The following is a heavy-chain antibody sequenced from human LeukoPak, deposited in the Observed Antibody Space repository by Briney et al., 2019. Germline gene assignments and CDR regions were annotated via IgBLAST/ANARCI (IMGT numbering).Heavy chain of an antibody. D-gene: IGHD6-19*01. CDR1: GFMFSSYE. J-gene: IGHJ4*02. V-gene: IGHV3-48*03. CDR2: INPGGTTM. CDR3: ALLAVASDFDY. Sequence: PGGSLRLSCAASGFMFSSYEMYWVRQAPGKGLEWVSYINPGGTTMYYADSVSGRFTISRDNAKNSLFLRMNSLRADDTAVYFCALLAVASDFDYWGQGSLVTVSS.